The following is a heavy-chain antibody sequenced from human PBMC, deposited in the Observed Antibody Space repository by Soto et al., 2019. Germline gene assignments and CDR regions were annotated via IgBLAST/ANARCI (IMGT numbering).Heavy chain of an antibody. CDR1: GHKVTELS. CDR2: FDPKDRLP. V-gene: IGHV1-24*01. Sequence: APVKVSCKVSGHKVTELSIYWMRQSPGTGLECMGGFDPKDRLPVYAQNFEGRVTMTEDASTDTAYLEVENLRSEDTAVYFCATVVGLGRYYFDAWGQGSLVTVSS. CDR3: ATVVGLGRYYFDA. J-gene: IGHJ5*02. D-gene: IGHD2-15*01.